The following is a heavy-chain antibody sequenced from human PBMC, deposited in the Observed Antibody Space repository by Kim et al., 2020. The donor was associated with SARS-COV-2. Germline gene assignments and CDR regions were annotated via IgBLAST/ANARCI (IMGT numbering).Heavy chain of an antibody. CDR2: ISSSSSYI. CDR3: ARDQGSGWYENYYGMDV. V-gene: IGHV3-21*01. D-gene: IGHD6-19*01. CDR1: GFTFSSYS. Sequence: GGSLRLSCAASGFTFSSYSMNWVRQAPGKGLEWVSSISSSSSYIYYADSVKGRFTISRDNAKNSLYLQMNSLRAEDTAAYYCARDQGSGWYENYYGMDVWGQGTTVTVSS. J-gene: IGHJ6*02.